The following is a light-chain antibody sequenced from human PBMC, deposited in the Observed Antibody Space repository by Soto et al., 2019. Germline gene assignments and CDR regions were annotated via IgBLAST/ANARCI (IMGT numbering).Light chain of an antibody. CDR1: QSVSSSY. Sequence: EIVLTQSPGTLSLSPGERATLSCRASQSVSSSYLAWYQQKPGRAPRLLIYGASSRATGIPDRFSGSGSGTDFTLTITRLDPEDFPAYYCQQYGSPPRTFGQGTKVDI. CDR3: QQYGSPPRT. CDR2: GAS. J-gene: IGKJ1*01. V-gene: IGKV3-20*01.